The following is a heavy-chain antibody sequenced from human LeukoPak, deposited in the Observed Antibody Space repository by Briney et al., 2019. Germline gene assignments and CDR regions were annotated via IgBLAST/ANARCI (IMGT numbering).Heavy chain of an antibody. CDR1: GGSIGSSTHY. J-gene: IGHJ4*02. V-gene: IGHV4-39*02. CDR2: LYYSGST. CDR3: VRDFGDYYFDS. D-gene: IGHD2-21*02. Sequence: SETLSLTCTVSGGSIGSSTHYWGWIRQPPGEGLEWIANLYYSGSTYYNPSLKSRVTISVDPSKHHFSLKLSSVPAADTAVYYCVRDFGDYYFDSWGQGTLVTVSS.